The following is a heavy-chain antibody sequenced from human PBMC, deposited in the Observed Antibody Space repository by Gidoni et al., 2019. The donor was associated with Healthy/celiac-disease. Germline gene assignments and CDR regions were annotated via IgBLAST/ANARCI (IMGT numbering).Heavy chain of an antibody. CDR3: ARDEVLMVYARFKGGYGMDV. CDR1: VFPFISYA. J-gene: IGHJ6*02. CDR2: ISYDGSNK. Sequence: QVQLVESGGGVVQPVRSLRLSCAASVFPFISYAMHWVRQAPGKGLEWVAVISYDGSNKYYADSVKGRFTISRDNYKNTLYLQMNSLRAEDTAVYYCARDEVLMVYARFKGGYGMDVWGQGTTVTVSS. V-gene: IGHV3-30*04. D-gene: IGHD2-8*01.